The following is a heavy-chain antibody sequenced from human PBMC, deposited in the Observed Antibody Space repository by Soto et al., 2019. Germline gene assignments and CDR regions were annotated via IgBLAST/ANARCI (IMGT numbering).Heavy chain of an antibody. D-gene: IGHD6-19*01. CDR2: INHSGST. CDR3: ARSQQWLVPGYFQH. V-gene: IGHV4-34*01. CDR1: GGSFSGYY. J-gene: IGHJ1*01. Sequence: QVQLQQWGAGLLKPSETLSLTCAVYGGSFSGYYWSWIRQPPGKGLEWIGEINHSGSTNYNPSLKRRVTIALDTSKNPFSLKLSSVTAADTAVYYCARSQQWLVPGYFQHWGQGTLVTVSS.